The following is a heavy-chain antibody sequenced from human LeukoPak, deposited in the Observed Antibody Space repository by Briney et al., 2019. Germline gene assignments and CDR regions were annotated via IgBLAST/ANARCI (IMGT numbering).Heavy chain of an antibody. CDR3: ANDEALMVYAPWDFDY. CDR2: ISGSGGST. J-gene: IGHJ4*02. V-gene: IGHV3-23*01. CDR1: GFTFGSYA. Sequence: GGSLRLSCAASGFTFGSYAMSWVRQAPGKGLEWVSAISGSGGSTYYADSVKGRFTISRDNSKNTLYLQMNSLRAEDTAVYYCANDEALMVYAPWDFDYWGQGTLVTVSS. D-gene: IGHD2-8*01.